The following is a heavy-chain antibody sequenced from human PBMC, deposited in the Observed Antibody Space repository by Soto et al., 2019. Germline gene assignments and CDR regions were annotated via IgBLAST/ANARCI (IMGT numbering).Heavy chain of an antibody. CDR3: ARPPYPGCINAVCYPLDY. CDR1: GYTFTSYY. D-gene: IGHD2-8*01. Sequence: SVKVSCKASGYTFTSYYMHWVRQAPGQGLEWMGIINPSGGSTNYAQKLQSRVAMTRDTSTSTVYMELNSLRSEDTAVYYCARPPYPGCINAVCYPLDYWGQGTLVTVSS. CDR2: INPSGGST. J-gene: IGHJ4*02. V-gene: IGHV1-46*01.